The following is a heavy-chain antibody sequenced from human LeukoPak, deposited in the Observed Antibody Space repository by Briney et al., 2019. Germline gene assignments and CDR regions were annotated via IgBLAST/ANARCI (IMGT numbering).Heavy chain of an antibody. D-gene: IGHD5-18*01. CDR3: AKPTLMDTAMVKD. V-gene: IGHV3-11*01. CDR1: GFTFSDYY. CDR2: ISSRGTTI. Sequence: GGSLRLSCAASGFTFSDYYMTWIRQAPGKGLEWVSYISSRGTTIFYADSVKGRFTISRDNAKNSVYLQMNSLRAEDTAVYYCAKPTLMDTAMVKDWGQGTLVTVSS. J-gene: IGHJ4*02.